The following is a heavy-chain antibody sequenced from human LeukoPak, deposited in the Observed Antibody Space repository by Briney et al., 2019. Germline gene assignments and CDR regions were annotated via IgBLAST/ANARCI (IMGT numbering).Heavy chain of an antibody. CDR1: GGSISSGGNY. CDR3: ARNELISSNYYYYGMDV. J-gene: IGHJ6*02. V-gene: IGHV4-31*11. CDR2: INYSGNA. Sequence: SQTLSLTCAVSGGSISSGGNYWTWIRQNPGKGLEWIGYINYSGNAYYNPSLKSRVTISVDTSKNQFSLKLSSVTAADTAVYYCARNELISSNYYYYGMDVWGQGTTVTVSS.